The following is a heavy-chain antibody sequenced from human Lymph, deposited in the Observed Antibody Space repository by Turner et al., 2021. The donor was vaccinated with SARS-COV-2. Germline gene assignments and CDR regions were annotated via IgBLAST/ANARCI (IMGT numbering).Heavy chain of an antibody. J-gene: IGHJ4*02. CDR1: GFTFRSYA. D-gene: IGHD3-22*01. CDR3: AKGVRGAMIVVVIPYFDY. V-gene: IGHV3-23*01. Sequence: EVQLLESGGGLVQPGGSLRLSCAAAGFTFRSYAMSWVRQAPGKVLECVSAISGSGGDTYYADSVKGRFTISRDNSKNTLYLQMNSLRAEDTAVYYCAKGVRGAMIVVVIPYFDYWGQGTLVTVSS. CDR2: ISGSGGDT.